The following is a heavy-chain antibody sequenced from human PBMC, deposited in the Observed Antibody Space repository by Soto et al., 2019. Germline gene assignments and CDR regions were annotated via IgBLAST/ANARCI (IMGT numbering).Heavy chain of an antibody. D-gene: IGHD1-26*01. CDR3: ARDVWETTSRYYGLDL. CDR1: GFTFSSYV. CDR2: ISGSGGTT. Sequence: PGGSLRLSCAASGFTFSSYVMTWVRQAPGKRLEWVSGISGSGGTTSYTDSVKGRFTISRDNSKKTLFLEMKSLGVEDTAVYFCARDVWETTSRYYGLDLWGLGTTVTVSS. J-gene: IGHJ6*02. V-gene: IGHV3-23*01.